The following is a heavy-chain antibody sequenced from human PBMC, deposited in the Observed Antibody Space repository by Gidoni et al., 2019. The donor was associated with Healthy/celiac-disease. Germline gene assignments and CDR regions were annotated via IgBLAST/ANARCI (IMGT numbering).Heavy chain of an antibody. CDR1: GGTFSSCA. CDR3: ARDHRHNVSYYY. D-gene: IGHD1-26*01. CDR2: IIPIFGTA. J-gene: IGHJ4*02. Sequence: QVQLVQSGDEVKKPGSSVKVGCKASGGTFSSCAISLVRQAPGQGLEWMGGIIPIFGTANYAQKFQGRVTITADESTSTAYMELSSLRSEDTAVYYCARDHRHNVSYYYWGQGTLVTVSS. V-gene: IGHV1-69*01.